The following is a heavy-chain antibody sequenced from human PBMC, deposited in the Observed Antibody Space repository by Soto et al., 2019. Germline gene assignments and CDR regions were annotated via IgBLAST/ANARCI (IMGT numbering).Heavy chain of an antibody. CDR1: GGSISSGGYS. Sequence: QLQLQESGSGLVKPSQTLSLTCAVSGGSISSGGYSWSWIRQPPGKGLEWIGYIYHSGSTDYNPSLKSRVTISVDRSKNQFSLELSSVTAAETAVYYCAAGGGLPRYYWGQGTLVTVSS. CDR2: IYHSGST. V-gene: IGHV4-30-2*01. CDR3: AAGGGLPRYY. J-gene: IGHJ4*02. D-gene: IGHD5-12*01.